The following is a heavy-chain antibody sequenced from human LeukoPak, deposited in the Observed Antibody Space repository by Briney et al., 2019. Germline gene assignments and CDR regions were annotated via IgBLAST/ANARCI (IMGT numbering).Heavy chain of an antibody. V-gene: IGHV4-59*01. CDR1: GGSICRKY. J-gene: IGHJ5*02. D-gene: IGHD2-21*01. CDR3: ATTYSRSGDDWFDP. CDR2: IYYSGST. Sequence: SETLSLTYTVSGGSICRKYWSWIRKSPGRGLEWIGYIYYSGSTHYNPSLKSRVTMSIDTSENKFSLKLSSATAADTAIYYCATTYSRSGDDWFDPWGQGILVTVSS.